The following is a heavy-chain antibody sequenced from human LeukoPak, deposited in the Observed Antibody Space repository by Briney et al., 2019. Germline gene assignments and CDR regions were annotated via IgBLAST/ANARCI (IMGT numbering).Heavy chain of an antibody. CDR2: SHNSGET. J-gene: IGHJ3*02. V-gene: IGHV4-59*08. CDR3: VRQPGSTAAFDI. CDR1: GVSMTNYY. D-gene: IGHD5-18*01. Sequence: SETLSLTCTVSGVSMTNYYWSWIRQPPGKGLEWIAYSHNSGETKYNPSLKSRITISVDTSKNEFSLKLSSVTAADTAVYYCVRQPGSTAAFDIWGQGTTVTVSA.